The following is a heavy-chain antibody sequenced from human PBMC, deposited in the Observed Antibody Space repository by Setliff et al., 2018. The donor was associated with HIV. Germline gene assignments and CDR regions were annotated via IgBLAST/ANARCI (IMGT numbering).Heavy chain of an antibody. CDR3: ARLRAYYGSGLMDV. CDR2: INTNTGNP. Sequence: ASVKVSCKASGYTFTSHAMSWVRQAPGQGLEWMGWINTNTGNPTFAQGFTGRLVFSMDTSVSTAYLQIKAEDTAVYYCARLRAYYGSGLMDVWGEGTTVTVSS. V-gene: IGHV7-4-1*01. D-gene: IGHD3-10*01. CDR1: GYTFTSHA. J-gene: IGHJ6*03.